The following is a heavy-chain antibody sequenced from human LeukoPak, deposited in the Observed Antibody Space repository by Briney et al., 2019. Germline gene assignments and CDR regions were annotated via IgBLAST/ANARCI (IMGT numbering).Heavy chain of an antibody. CDR3: ARLRSGDGYNFPRYYYYGMDV. CDR1: GGSIGSYY. J-gene: IGHJ6*02. Sequence: SETLSLTCTVSGGSIGSYYWSWIRQPPGKGLEWIGYIYYSGSTNYNPSHKSRVTISVDTSKDQFSLKLSSVTAADTAVYYCARLRSGDGYNFPRYYYYGMDVWGQGTTVTVSS. CDR2: IYYSGST. D-gene: IGHD5-24*01. V-gene: IGHV4-59*08.